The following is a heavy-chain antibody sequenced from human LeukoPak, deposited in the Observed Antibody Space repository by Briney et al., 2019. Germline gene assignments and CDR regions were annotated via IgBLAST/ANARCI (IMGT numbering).Heavy chain of an antibody. CDR3: ARDTYDFWRWVSES. D-gene: IGHD3-3*01. J-gene: IGHJ4*02. V-gene: IGHV4-34*01. CDR2: VNESGGT. CDR1: IDSFSNYH. Sequence: SETLSLTCAVYIDSFSNYHWNWIRQTPAKGMEWIGEVNESGGTNISPSLRSRVILSVDTSKNQFSLKLISVTAADTAVYYCARDTYDFWRWVSESWGQGTLVTVSS.